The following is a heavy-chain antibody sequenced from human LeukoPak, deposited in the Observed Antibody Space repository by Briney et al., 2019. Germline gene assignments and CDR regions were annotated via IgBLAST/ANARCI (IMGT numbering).Heavy chain of an antibody. D-gene: IGHD3-22*01. V-gene: IGHV1-24*01. CDR3: ATVRYYDSSLRTYYFDY. J-gene: IGHJ4*02. CDR1: GYTLTELS. Sequence: ASVKVSCKVSGYTLTELSMHWVRQAPGKGLQWMGGFDPEDGETIYAQKFQGRVTMTEDTSTDTAYMELSSLRSEDTAVYYCATVRYYDSSLRTYYFDYWGQGTLVTVSS. CDR2: FDPEDGET.